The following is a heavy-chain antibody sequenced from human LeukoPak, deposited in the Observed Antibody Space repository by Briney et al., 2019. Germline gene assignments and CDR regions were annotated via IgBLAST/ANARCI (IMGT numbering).Heavy chain of an antibody. V-gene: IGHV4-59*08. CDR1: GGSISSYY. CDR2: IYYSGST. Sequence: KPSETLSLTCTVSGGSISSYYWSWIRQPPGKGLEWIGYIYYSGSTNYNPSLKSRVTISVDTSKNQFSLKLSSVTAADTAVYYCARSDSYYYYGMDVWGQGTTVTVSS. CDR3: ARSDSYYYYGMDV. J-gene: IGHJ6*02. D-gene: IGHD3/OR15-3a*01.